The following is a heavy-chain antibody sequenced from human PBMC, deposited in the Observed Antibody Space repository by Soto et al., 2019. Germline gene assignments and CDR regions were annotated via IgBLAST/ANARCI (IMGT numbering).Heavy chain of an antibody. J-gene: IGHJ5*02. CDR3: ARGITIFGVDATPRAP. CDR2: INAGNGNT. V-gene: IGHV1-3*01. CDR1: GYTFTSYA. Sequence: GASVKVSCKASGYTFTSYAMHWVRQAPGQRLEWMGWINAGNGNTKYSQKFQGRVTITRDTSASTAYMELSSLRSEDTAVYYCARGITIFGVDATPRAPWGQGTLVTVSS. D-gene: IGHD3-3*01.